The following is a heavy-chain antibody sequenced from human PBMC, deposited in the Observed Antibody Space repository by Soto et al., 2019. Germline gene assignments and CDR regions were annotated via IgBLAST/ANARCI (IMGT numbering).Heavy chain of an antibody. CDR1: AGSISTTNW. J-gene: IGHJ6*02. V-gene: IGHV4-4*02. Sequence: SETLSLTCAVSAGSISTTNWYVWVRQPPGMGLEWIGEIYHTGTTTYNPSLKSRVTMSVDTSKNQFSLRLSFVTAADTAVYYCATSSGSAYGLDVWGPGAAVTVSS. CDR2: IYHTGTT. D-gene: IGHD3-10*01. CDR3: ATSSGSAYGLDV.